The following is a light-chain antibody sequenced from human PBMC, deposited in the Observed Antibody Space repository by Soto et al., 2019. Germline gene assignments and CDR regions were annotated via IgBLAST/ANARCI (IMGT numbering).Light chain of an antibody. CDR3: QYYGRSPLT. J-gene: IGKJ4*01. CDR2: SAS. Sequence: EIVITQSPATLYLSRGERATLSCRASQTINKNYFAWYQQKPGQAPRPLMYSASSRATRIPDRFSGSGSGTDFTLTISRLEPEDFAVYYCQYYGRSPLTFGGGTKVDIK. CDR1: QTINKNY. V-gene: IGKV3-20*01.